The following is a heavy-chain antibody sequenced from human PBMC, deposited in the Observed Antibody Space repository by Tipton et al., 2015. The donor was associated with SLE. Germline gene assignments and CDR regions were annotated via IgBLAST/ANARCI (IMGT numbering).Heavy chain of an antibody. CDR2: IYHSGST. V-gene: IGHV4-39*07. CDR3: ARGVTVIQGREYNWFDS. CDR1: GDSISSRGYY. Sequence: TLSLTCTVSGDSISSRGYYWGWVRQPPGKGLEWIGSIYHSGSTYYNPSLKRRVSIAGDTSKNQFSLRLNSVTAADTAIYFCARGVTVIQGREYNWFDSWGQGTLVTVSS. D-gene: IGHD5-24*01. J-gene: IGHJ5*01.